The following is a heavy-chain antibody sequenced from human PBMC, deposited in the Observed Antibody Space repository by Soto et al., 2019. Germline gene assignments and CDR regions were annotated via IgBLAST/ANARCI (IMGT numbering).Heavy chain of an antibody. D-gene: IGHD5-12*01. CDR2: IIPIFGTA. Sequence: SVKVSCKASGGTFSSYAISWVRRAPGQGLEWMGGIIPIFGTANYAQKFQGRVTITADESTSTAYMELSSLRSEDTAVYYCARGGKPDGYNLNWYFDLWGRGTLVTVSS. CDR3: ARGGKPDGYNLNWYFDL. V-gene: IGHV1-69*13. J-gene: IGHJ2*01. CDR1: GGTFSSYA.